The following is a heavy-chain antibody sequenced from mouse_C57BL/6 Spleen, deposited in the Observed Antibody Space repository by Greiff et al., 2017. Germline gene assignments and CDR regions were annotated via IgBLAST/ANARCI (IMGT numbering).Heavy chain of an antibody. V-gene: IGHV1-26*01. CDR3: ASRYYGNDYYAMDY. CDR1: GYTFTDYY. J-gene: IGHJ4*01. Sequence: VQLQQSGPELVKPGASVKISCKASGYTFTDYYMNWVKQSHGKSLEWIGDINPNNGGTNYNQKFKGKSTLTVDKSSSTAYMQLSSLTSEDSAVXYCASRYYGNDYYAMDYWGQGTSVTVSS. CDR2: INPNNGGT. D-gene: IGHD2-1*01.